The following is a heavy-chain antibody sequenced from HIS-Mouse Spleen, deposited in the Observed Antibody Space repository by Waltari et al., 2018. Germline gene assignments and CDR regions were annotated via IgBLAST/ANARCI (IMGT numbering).Heavy chain of an antibody. CDR2: ISYDGSNK. V-gene: IGHV3-30*18. Sequence: QVQLVESGGGVVQPGRSLRLSCAASGFTFSSYGMHWVRQAPGKGLAWVAVISYDGSNKYYADSVKGRFTISRDNSKNTLYLQMNSLSAEDTAVYDCAKASSGWLDYWGQGTLVTVSS. CDR3: AKASSGWLDY. CDR1: GFTFSSYG. J-gene: IGHJ4*02. D-gene: IGHD6-19*01.